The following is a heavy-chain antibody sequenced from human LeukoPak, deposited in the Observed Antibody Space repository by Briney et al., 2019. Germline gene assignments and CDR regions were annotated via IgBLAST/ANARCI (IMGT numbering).Heavy chain of an antibody. CDR3: ARAYAYGSESYSWFDP. J-gene: IGHJ5*02. CDR2: IYYSGST. V-gene: IGHV4-59*01. CDR1: GGSISSYY. D-gene: IGHD3-10*01. Sequence: SETLSLTCTVSGGSISSYYWSWIRQPPGKGLEWIGYIYYSGSTNYNPSLKSRVTISVDTSKNQFSLKLSSVTAADTAVYYCARAYAYGSESYSWFDPWGQGTLVTVSS.